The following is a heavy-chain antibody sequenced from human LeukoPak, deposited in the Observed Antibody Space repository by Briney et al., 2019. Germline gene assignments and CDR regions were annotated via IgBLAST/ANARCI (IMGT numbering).Heavy chain of an antibody. CDR1: GGSISSYY. V-gene: IGHV4-59*12. CDR3: ARDYYYYYMDV. CDR2: IYYSGST. J-gene: IGHJ6*03. Sequence: SETLSLTCTVSGGSISSYYWSWIRQPPGKGLEWIGSIYYSGSTYYNPSLKSRVTISVDTSKNQFSLNLSSVTAADTAVYYCARDYYYYYMDVWGKGTTVTVSS.